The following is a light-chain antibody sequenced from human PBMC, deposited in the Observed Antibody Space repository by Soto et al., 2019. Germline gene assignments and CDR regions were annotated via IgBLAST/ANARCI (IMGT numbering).Light chain of an antibody. J-gene: IGLJ1*01. CDR1: SSDVGTRNF. CDR2: QVT. CDR3: SSYTDSTNYV. V-gene: IGLV2-14*01. Sequence: QSVLTEPACVSVSPGQSITISCTGTSSDVGTRNFVSWYQQHPGKAPKLMIYQVTNRPSGVSNRFSGSKSGNTASLTISGLQAEDEADYYCSSYTDSTNYVFGTGTKVTVL.